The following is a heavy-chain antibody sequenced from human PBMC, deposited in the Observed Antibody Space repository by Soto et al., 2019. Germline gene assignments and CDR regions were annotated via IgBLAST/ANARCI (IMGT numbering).Heavy chain of an antibody. V-gene: IGHV4-4*07. D-gene: IGHD3-3*01. Sequence: SETLSLTCSVSGGSVTSYYWSWIRQSAGKGLEWIGRIYYSGDTKYSPSLQSRVTMSVDTSKNQVSLKLTSVTAADTAVYYCARDMRVFGGIDVWGQGTTVTVS. CDR3: ARDMRVFGGIDV. J-gene: IGHJ6*02. CDR2: IYYSGDT. CDR1: GGSVTSYY.